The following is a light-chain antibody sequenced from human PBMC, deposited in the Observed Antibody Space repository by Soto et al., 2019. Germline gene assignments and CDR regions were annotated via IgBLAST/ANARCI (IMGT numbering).Light chain of an antibody. J-gene: IGKJ4*01. CDR2: AAS. Sequence: IPFTQIPSSLSASVGDRVTVPYRASQGISSYLAWYQQKQGKVPKLVIYAASTLKSGVPSRFSCSGSATDLTLTIRSLQPEDFATYYCQQLNSYPVTFGGGTKVDIK. CDR1: QGISSY. V-gene: IGKV1-9*01. CDR3: QQLNSYPVT.